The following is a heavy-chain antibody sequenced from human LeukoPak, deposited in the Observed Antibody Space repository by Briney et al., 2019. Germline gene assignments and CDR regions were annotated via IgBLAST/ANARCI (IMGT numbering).Heavy chain of an antibody. D-gene: IGHD6-13*01. CDR2: IIPILGIA. CDR3: ARAPFPAAGAQFDH. J-gene: IGHJ4*02. CDR1: GGTFSSYA. V-gene: IGHV1-69*04. Sequence: ASVKVSYKASGGTFSSYAISWVRQVPGQGLEWMGRIIPILGIANYAQKFQGRVTITADKSTTTAYMELSSLRSEDTAVYYCARAPFPAAGAQFDHWGQGTLVTVSS.